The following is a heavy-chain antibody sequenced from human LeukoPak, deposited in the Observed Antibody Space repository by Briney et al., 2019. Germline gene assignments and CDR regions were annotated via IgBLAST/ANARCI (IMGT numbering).Heavy chain of an antibody. V-gene: IGHV3-30*02. CDR2: IRYDGSNK. CDR1: GFTFSSYG. J-gene: IGHJ4*02. D-gene: IGHD3-3*01. CDR3: AKDSYDFWSGTPGY. Sequence: GGSPRLSCAASGFTFSSYGMHWVRPAPGKGVGWVAFIRYDGSNKYCADSVKGRFTISRDNSKNTLYLQMNSLRAEDTAVYYCAKDSYDFWSGTPGYWGQGTLVTVSS.